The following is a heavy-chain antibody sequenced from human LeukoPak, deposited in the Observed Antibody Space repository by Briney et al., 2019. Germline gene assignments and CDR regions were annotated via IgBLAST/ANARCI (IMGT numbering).Heavy chain of an antibody. J-gene: IGHJ4*02. D-gene: IGHD3-22*01. CDR2: INRSGST. V-gene: IGHV4-34*01. Sequence: KASETLSLTCAVYGGSFSGYYWSWIRQPPGKGLEWIGEINRSGSTSYNPSLKSRVTISVDTSKNQFSLKLSSVTAADTAVYYCARSDYYDSSGYFSWGQGTLVTVSS. CDR1: GGSFSGYY. CDR3: ARSDYYDSSGYFS.